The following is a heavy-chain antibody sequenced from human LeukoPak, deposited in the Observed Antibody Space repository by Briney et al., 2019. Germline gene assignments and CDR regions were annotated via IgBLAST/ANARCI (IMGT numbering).Heavy chain of an antibody. J-gene: IGHJ4*02. V-gene: IGHV4-34*01. CDR2: INHSGST. CDR3: ARLGAYRGLRYFGWSRSPFDY. CDR1: GGSFSGYY. Sequence: PSETLSLTCAVYGGSFSGYYWSWIRQPPGKGLEWIGEINHSGSTNYNPSLKSRVTISVDTSKNQFSLKLSSVTAADTAVYFCARLGAYRGLRYFGWSRSPFDYWGQGTLVTVSS. D-gene: IGHD3-9*01.